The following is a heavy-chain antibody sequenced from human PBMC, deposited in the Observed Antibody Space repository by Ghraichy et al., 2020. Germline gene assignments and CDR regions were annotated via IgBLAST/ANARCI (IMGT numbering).Heavy chain of an antibody. J-gene: IGHJ3*02. CDR1: EFNFRAYA. CDR3: AKLGIPMNDAVDI. V-gene: IGHV3-23*01. Sequence: GGSLRLSCVASEFNFRAYALSWVRQPPGKGLEWVSNIIGSGGSTDYADSVKGRFTISRDNSKNTLYLQMTSLRAEDTAMYYCAKLGIPMNDAVDIWGQGTLVTVS. CDR2: IIGSGGST. D-gene: IGHD3-16*01.